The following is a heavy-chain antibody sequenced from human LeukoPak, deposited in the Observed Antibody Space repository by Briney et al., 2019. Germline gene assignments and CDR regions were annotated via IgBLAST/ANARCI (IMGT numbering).Heavy chain of an antibody. Sequence: PGGSLRLSCAASGFTFSNYWMNWVRQAPGKGLEWVANIKQDGGEKSYVDSVKGRFTISRDNAKNSLHLQMNSLRAEDTAVYYCAEGIAAAGIDYWGQGTLVTVSS. CDR1: GFTFSNYW. D-gene: IGHD6-13*01. J-gene: IGHJ4*02. CDR2: IKQDGGEK. CDR3: AEGIAAAGIDY. V-gene: IGHV3-7*01.